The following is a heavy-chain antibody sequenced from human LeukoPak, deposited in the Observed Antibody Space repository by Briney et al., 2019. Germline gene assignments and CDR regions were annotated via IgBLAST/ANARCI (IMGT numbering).Heavy chain of an antibody. J-gene: IGHJ4*02. CDR2: ISNTGNRV. Sequence: GGSLRLSCAASGFSFSDFYMTWIRQAPGKGLDWVSYISNTGNRVDYADSVKGRFSISRDNAKKSVYLQMNNLRGEDTAVYYCARSVGYGVRGVILSFDNWGQGILVTVSA. CDR3: ARSVGYGVRGVILSFDN. V-gene: IGHV3-11*04. D-gene: IGHD3-10*01. CDR1: GFSFSDFY.